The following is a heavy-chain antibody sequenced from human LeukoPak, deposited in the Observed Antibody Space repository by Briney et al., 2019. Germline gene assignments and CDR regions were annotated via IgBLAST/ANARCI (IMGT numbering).Heavy chain of an antibody. J-gene: IGHJ4*02. CDR2: ISYDGSNK. CDR3: AKGDKY. V-gene: IGHV3-30*18. D-gene: IGHD5-24*01. CDR1: GFTFSSYG. Sequence: GGSLRLSCAASGFTFSSYGIHWVRQAPGKGLEWVAVISYDGSNKYYADSMKGRFTISRDNSKNTLYLQMNSLRTEDTAVYYCAKGDKYWGQGTLVTVSS.